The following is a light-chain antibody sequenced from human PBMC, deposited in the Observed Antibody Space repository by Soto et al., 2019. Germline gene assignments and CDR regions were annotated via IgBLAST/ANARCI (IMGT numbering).Light chain of an antibody. Sequence: SKMKKSTSTVSAYVGDSVTITCRASQSITTWLAWYQQRPGKAPKLLIYDVSSLQSGVPSRFSGSGSGTEFTLTISSLQPGDFATYYCQHYKMYSPWTFGQGTKV. CDR3: QHYKMYSPWT. V-gene: IGKV1-5*01. CDR2: DVS. CDR1: QSITTW. J-gene: IGKJ1*01.